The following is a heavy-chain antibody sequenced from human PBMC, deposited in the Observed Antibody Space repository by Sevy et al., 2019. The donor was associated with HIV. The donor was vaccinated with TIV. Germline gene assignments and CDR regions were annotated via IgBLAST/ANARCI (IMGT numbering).Heavy chain of an antibody. CDR3: ASIKIFGVVSDYSDY. CDR1: GDSISSSSYY. J-gene: IGHJ4*02. CDR2: IYYSGRT. D-gene: IGHD3-3*01. Sequence: SETLSLTCSASGDSISSSSYYWVWIRQPPGKGLEWIGTIYYSGRTYYNPSLKSRVTVSVDTSKNQFSLRVSSVTAADTAVYYCASIKIFGVVSDYSDYWGQGTLVTVSS. V-gene: IGHV4-39*01.